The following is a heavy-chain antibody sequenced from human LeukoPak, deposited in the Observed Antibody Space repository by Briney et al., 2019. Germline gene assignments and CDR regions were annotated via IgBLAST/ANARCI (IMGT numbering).Heavy chain of an antibody. J-gene: IGHJ4*02. CDR1: GGSIFTYF. CDR2: IYYTGST. V-gene: IGHV4-59*08. CDR3: ARQTYPGYFDY. Sequence: PSETLSHSCTASGGSIFTYFGSWILQPPGKGLEWMGHIYYTGSTNYNPSLKSRVTISVDTSKNQFSLKLSSVSAADTAVYYCARQTYPGYFDYWGEGTLVTVSS.